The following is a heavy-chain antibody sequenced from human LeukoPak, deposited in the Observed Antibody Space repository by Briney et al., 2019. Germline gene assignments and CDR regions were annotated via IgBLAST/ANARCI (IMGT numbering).Heavy chain of an antibody. CDR3: ARPACSGGTCYFDY. Sequence: SETLSLTCAVYGGSLSGYYWSWIRQPPGKGLEWIGEINHSGSTNYNPSLKSRVTISVDTSKNQFSLKLSSVTAADTAVYYCARPACSGGTCYFDYWGQGTLVTFSS. J-gene: IGHJ4*02. D-gene: IGHD2-15*01. CDR1: GGSLSGYY. V-gene: IGHV4-34*01. CDR2: INHSGST.